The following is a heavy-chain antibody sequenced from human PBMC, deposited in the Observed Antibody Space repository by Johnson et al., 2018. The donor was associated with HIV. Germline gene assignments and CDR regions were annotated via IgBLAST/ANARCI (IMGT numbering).Heavy chain of an antibody. V-gene: IGHV3-20*04. CDR2: INCNGDIT. CDR3: ATSGNYDDDAFDI. CDR1: AFTFDDYG. D-gene: IGHD3-22*01. J-gene: IGHJ3*02. Sequence: VQLVESGGGVVRPGGSLRLSCVASAFTFDDYGLNWVRQGPGKGLEWVSSINCNGDITSYADSVKGRFTISRDNAKNSLYLQMNSLRDEDTAVYYCATSGNYDDDAFDIWGQGTMVTVSS.